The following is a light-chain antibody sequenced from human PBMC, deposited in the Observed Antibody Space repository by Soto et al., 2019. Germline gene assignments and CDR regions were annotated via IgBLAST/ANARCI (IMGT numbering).Light chain of an antibody. Sequence: DIQMTQSPSSLSASVGDRVTITCRASQSISSFLTWYQQKAGKAPKLLIYAASSLQSGVPSRFSGSGSGTDFTLTISSLQPEDFASYYCQQSFSTPPTFGQRAKVDI. CDR3: QQSFSTPPT. CDR2: AAS. CDR1: QSISSF. V-gene: IGKV1-39*01. J-gene: IGKJ1*01.